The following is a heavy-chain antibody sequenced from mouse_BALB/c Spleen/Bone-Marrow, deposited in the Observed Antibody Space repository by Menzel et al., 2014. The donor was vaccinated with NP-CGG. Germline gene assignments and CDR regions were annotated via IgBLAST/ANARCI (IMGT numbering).Heavy chain of an antibody. CDR1: GYAFTNYL. Sequence: VQLVESGAELVRPGTSVKVSCKASGYAFTNYLIEWVKQRPGQGLEWIGVISPGSGGTNYNEKFKGKATLTADKSSSTAYMQLSSLTSDDSAVYFCAREKGLRRGAMDYWGQGTSVTVSS. CDR2: ISPGSGGT. D-gene: IGHD2-12*01. J-gene: IGHJ4*01. V-gene: IGHV1-54*01. CDR3: AREKGLRRGAMDY.